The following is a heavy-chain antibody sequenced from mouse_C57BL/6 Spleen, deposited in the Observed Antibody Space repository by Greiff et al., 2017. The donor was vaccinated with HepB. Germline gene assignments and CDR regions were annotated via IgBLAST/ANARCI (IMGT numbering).Heavy chain of an antibody. Sequence: LVESGPELVKPGASVKLSCKASGYTFTSYDINWVKQRHGQGLEWIGWIYPRDGSTKYNEKFKGKATLTVDTSSSTAYMELHSLTSEDSAVYFCARGGGYDADDGFDYWGQGTTLTVSS. J-gene: IGHJ2*01. D-gene: IGHD2-2*01. CDR2: IYPRDGST. V-gene: IGHV1-85*01. CDR3: ARGGGYDADDGFDY. CDR1: GYTFTSYD.